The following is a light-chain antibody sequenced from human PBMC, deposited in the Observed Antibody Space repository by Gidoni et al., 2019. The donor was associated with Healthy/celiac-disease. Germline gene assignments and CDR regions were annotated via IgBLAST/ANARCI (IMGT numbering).Light chain of an antibody. V-gene: IGLV2-14*01. CDR1: SSDVGGYNY. CDR2: DVS. Sequence: QSALTQPASVSGSPGQSIPISCTGTSSDVGGYNYVSWYQQHPGKAPKLMIYDVSNRPSGVSNRFSGSKSGSTASLTISGLQAEDEADYYCSSYTSSSTYVFGTGTKVTVL. J-gene: IGLJ1*01. CDR3: SSYTSSSTYV.